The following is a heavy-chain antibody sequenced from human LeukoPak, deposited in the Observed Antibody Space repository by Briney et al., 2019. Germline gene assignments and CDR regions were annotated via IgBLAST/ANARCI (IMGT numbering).Heavy chain of an antibody. V-gene: IGHV3-30*09. CDR3: ARFRAATTRFDY. CDR2: VSFDGNTT. D-gene: IGHD1/OR15-1a*01. J-gene: IGHJ4*02. Sequence: GGSLRLSCAASGFTFRNYAMYWARQAPGRGLEWAAVVSFDGNTTFYSDSVKGRFAISRDNSKNTLYLEMNSLRPEDTAVYYCARFRAATTRFDYWGQGTLVTVSS. CDR1: GFTFRNYA.